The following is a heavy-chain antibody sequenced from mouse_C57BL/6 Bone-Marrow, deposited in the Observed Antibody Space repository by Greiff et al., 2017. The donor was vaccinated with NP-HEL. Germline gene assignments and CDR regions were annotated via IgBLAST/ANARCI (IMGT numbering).Heavy chain of an antibody. V-gene: IGHV1-55*01. J-gene: IGHJ2*01. CDR3: ARRGEAYWDPLYYFDY. CDR2: IYPGSGST. Sequence: QVQLQQPGAELVKPGASVKMSCKASGYTFTSYWITWVKQRPGQGLEWIGDIYPGSGSTNYNEKFKSKATLTVDTSSSTAYMQLSSLTSEDSAVYYCARRGEAYWDPLYYFDYWGQGTTLTVSS. D-gene: IGHD4-1*01. CDR1: GYTFTSYW.